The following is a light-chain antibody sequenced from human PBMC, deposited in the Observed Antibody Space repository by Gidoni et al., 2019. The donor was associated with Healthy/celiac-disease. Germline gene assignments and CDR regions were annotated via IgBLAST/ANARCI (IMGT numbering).Light chain of an antibody. CDR3: QKYGGSPWT. CDR2: GAS. Sequence: EIVLTQSPGTPSLSPGETATLSCRASQSVSSSYLAWYQQKPGQAPRPLIYGASSRATGIPDRFSGSWSETGFTLTISRLETEDFAMYYCQKYGGSPWTFXXXTKVEIK. V-gene: IGKV3-20*01. CDR1: QSVSSSY. J-gene: IGKJ1*01.